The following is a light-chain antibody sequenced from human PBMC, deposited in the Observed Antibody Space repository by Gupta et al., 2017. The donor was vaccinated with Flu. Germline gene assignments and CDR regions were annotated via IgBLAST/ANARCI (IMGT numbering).Light chain of an antibody. CDR1: QSLLHSNGYNY. CDR3: RQSLQTPYI. V-gene: IGKV2-28*01. CDR2: LGS. Sequence: DIVMTQSPLSLPVTPGEPASISCRSSQSLLHSNGYNYLDWYLQKPGQSPQLLIYLGSNRASGVPDRFSGSGSGTDFTLKISRVEAEDVGVYYCRQSLQTPYIFGQGTKLELK. J-gene: IGKJ2*01.